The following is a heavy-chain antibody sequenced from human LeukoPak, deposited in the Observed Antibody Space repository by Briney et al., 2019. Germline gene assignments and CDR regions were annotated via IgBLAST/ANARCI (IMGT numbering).Heavy chain of an antibody. Sequence: PSETLSLTCTVSGGSISSYYGSWIRQPPGRGLEWIGYIYYSGSPTYNPSLKSRVTISVDTSKNQLSLKLSSVTAADTAVYYCARGSGYGSGSYYKPYYGMDVWGQGTTVTVSS. D-gene: IGHD3-10*01. CDR3: ARGSGYGSGSYYKPYYGMDV. CDR1: GGSISSYY. CDR2: IYYSGSP. V-gene: IGHV4-59*01. J-gene: IGHJ6*02.